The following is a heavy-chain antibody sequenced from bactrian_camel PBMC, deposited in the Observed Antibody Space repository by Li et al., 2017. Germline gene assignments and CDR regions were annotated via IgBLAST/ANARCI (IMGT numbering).Heavy chain of an antibody. CDR3: ASDYGLGVFGY. CDR1: GSTSMYWW. V-gene: IGHV3S6*01. D-gene: IGHD4*01. CDR2: IYSDGSNT. Sequence: HVQLVESGGGLVQPGGSLRLSCSAGGSTSMYWWMGWVRRTPGKGLEWVSSIYSDGSNTYYADSVKGRFTISRDNAKNTVYLQMNSLKSEDTALYYCASDYGLGVFGYWGQGTQVTVS. J-gene: IGHJ6*01.